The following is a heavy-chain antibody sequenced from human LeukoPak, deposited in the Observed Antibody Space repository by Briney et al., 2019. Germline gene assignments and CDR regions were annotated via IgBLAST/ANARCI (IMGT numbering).Heavy chain of an antibody. CDR2: INPNSGGT. CDR1: GYTFTGYY. V-gene: IGHV1-2*06. CDR3: ASEHLLARGAFDI. Sequence: GASVKVSCKASGYTFTGYYMHWVRQAPGQGLEWMGRINPNSGGTNYAQKFQGRVTMTRDTSISTAYMELSRLRSDDTAVYYCASEHLLARGAFDIWGQGTMVTVSS. J-gene: IGHJ3*02.